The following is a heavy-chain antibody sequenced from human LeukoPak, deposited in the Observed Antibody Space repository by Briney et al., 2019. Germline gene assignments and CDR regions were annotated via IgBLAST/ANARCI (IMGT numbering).Heavy chain of an antibody. CDR3: ARALTVTTVWFDP. D-gene: IGHD4-17*01. CDR2: ISSSSSYI. Sequence: GGSLRLSCAASGFTFSSYSMNWVRQAPGKGLKWVSSISSSSSYIYYADSVKGRFTISRDNAKNSLYLQMNSLRAEDTAVYYCARALTVTTVWFDPWGQGTLVTVSS. CDR1: GFTFSSYS. V-gene: IGHV3-21*01. J-gene: IGHJ5*02.